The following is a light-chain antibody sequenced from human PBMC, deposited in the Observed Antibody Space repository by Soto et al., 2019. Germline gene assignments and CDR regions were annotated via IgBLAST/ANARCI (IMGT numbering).Light chain of an antibody. V-gene: IGKV3-15*01. CDR1: QSVSSK. Sequence: EVVFRHSPGTLSLSQGETATLSCRASQSVSSKLAWYQQKPGQSPTLLIYGGSTRAAGIPDRFSGNGSGTEFTLTISSLQSEDFAVYYCHQYGNWPPVTFGGGTKVDI. CDR2: GGS. CDR3: HQYGNWPPVT. J-gene: IGKJ4*01.